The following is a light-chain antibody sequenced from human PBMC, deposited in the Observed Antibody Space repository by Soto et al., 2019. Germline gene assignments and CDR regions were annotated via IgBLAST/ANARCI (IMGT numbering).Light chain of an antibody. J-gene: IGKJ1*01. CDR3: QQYGSSPTLT. CDR2: GAS. Sequence: EIVLTQSPGTLSLSPGERATLSCRASQSVSSSYLAWYQQKPGQAPSLLIYGASSRATGIPDRFSGSGSGTNVTLTISRLEPQDFAVYYCQQYGSSPTLTFGQGTKVEIK. V-gene: IGKV3-20*01. CDR1: QSVSSSY.